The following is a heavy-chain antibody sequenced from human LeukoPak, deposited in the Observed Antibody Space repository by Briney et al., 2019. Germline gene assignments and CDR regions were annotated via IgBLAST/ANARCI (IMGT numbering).Heavy chain of an antibody. CDR3: ARAETYYYDSSGYYYFDY. Sequence: SETLSLTCTVSGGSINSNSYYWGWIRQPPGKGLEWIGSIYSSGSTYYNPSLKSRVTMSIDTSKNQFSLKLTSVTAADTAVYYCARAETYYYDSSGYYYFDYWGQGTLVTVSS. V-gene: IGHV4-39*07. D-gene: IGHD3-22*01. CDR2: IYSSGST. J-gene: IGHJ4*02. CDR1: GGSINSNSYY.